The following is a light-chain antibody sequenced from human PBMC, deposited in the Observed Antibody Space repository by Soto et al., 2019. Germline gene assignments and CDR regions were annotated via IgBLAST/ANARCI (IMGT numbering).Light chain of an antibody. V-gene: IGKV3-20*01. Sequence: EIVLTQSPGTLSLSPGERATLSCRASQSVSSRLAWYQQKPGQAPRLLISGASSRATGIPDRFSGSGFGTDFTLTISRLEPEDFAVYYCQQYGSSPPTFGQGTKVDIK. CDR1: QSVSSR. J-gene: IGKJ1*01. CDR2: GAS. CDR3: QQYGSSPPT.